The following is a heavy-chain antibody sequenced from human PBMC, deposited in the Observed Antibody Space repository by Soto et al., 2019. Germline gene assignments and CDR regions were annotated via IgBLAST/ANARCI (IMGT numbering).Heavy chain of an antibody. D-gene: IGHD1-26*01. CDR3: ARLGGSYAVPHFDY. V-gene: IGHV4-59*08. Sequence: SETLSLTCTVSGGSISTYYWSWIRQPPGKGLEWMGYIYYSGTTTNYNPSLKSRVTLSVDTSKNQFSLKLSSVTAADTAVYYCARLGGSYAVPHFDYWGQGTLVTVS. J-gene: IGHJ4*02. CDR1: GGSISTYY. CDR2: IYYSGTTT.